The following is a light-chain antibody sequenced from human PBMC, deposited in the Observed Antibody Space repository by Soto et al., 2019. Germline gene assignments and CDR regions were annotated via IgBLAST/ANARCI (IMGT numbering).Light chain of an antibody. CDR1: SSHIGSNT. CDR2: SNN. J-gene: IGLJ1*01. V-gene: IGLV1-44*01. Sequence: QSVLTQPPSASGTPGQRVTNSWSGSSSHIGSNTVNWYQQLPGTAPKLLIYSNNQRPSGVPDRCSGSKSGTSASLAISGLQSEGEADYYCAAWDDSLNGYVFGTGTKVTVL. CDR3: AAWDDSLNGYV.